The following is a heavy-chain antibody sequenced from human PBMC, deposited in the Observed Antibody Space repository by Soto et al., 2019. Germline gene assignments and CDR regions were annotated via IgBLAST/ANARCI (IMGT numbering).Heavy chain of an antibody. J-gene: IGHJ4*02. CDR1: GGSISSYY. CDR3: ARDFSREYYYDSSGYYHD. CDR2: IYTSGST. Sequence: SETLSLTCTVSGGSISSYYWSWIRQPAGKGLEWIGRIYTSGSTNYNPSLKSRVTMSVDTSKNQFSLKLSSVTAADTAVYYCARDFSREYYYDSSGYYHDWGKGTLVTVSS. D-gene: IGHD3-22*01. V-gene: IGHV4-4*07.